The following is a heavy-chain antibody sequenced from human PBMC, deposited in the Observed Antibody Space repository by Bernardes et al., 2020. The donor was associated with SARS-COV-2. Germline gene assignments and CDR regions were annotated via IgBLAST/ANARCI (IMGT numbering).Heavy chain of an antibody. V-gene: IGHV1-2*02. CDR3: AREGYSSSWYDSNWFDP. CDR2: INPNSGGT. J-gene: IGHJ5*02. CDR1: GYTFTGYY. D-gene: IGHD6-13*01. Sequence: ASVKVSCKASGYTFTGYYMHWVRQAPGQGLEWMGWINPNSGGTNFAQKFQGRVTMTRDTSISTAYMGLSRLRSDDTAVYYCAREGYSSSWYDSNWFDPWGQGTLVTVSS.